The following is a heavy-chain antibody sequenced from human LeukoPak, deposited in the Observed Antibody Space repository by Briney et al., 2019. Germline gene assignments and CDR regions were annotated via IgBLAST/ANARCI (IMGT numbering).Heavy chain of an antibody. V-gene: IGHV4-34*01. CDR3: ARGDIAAGGAPFDY. CDR2: INHSGST. Sequence: PSETLSLTCAVYGESFSGYYWSWIRQPPGRGLEWIGEINHSGSTSYSASLKSRVTISVDTSKNQFSLKLNPVTAADTAVYYCARGDIAAGGAPFDYWGQGTLVTVSS. J-gene: IGHJ4*02. CDR1: GESFSGYY. D-gene: IGHD6-13*01.